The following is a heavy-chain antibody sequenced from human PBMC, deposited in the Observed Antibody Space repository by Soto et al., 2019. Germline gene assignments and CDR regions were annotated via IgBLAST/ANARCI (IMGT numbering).Heavy chain of an antibody. CDR1: GFSVDTNY. D-gene: IGHD6-19*01. V-gene: IGHV3-66*01. Sequence: GGSLRLSCAASGFSVDTNYLGWVRRAPGKGLEWVSHIYIGGITYYADPVRNRFVISRDNSKNTLYLQMNSLRAEDTAVYYCAKEMGIAVVQAAYYYYGMDVWGQGTTVTVSS. CDR3: AKEMGIAVVQAAYYYYGMDV. CDR2: IYIGGIT. J-gene: IGHJ6*02.